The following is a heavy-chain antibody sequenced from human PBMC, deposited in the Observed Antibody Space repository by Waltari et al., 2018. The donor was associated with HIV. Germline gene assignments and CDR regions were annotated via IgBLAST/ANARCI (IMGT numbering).Heavy chain of an antibody. Sequence: QAQLAQSGGRVVQPGTSLRLSCEDSGFTPYAMQWVRQAPGKGLEWVAFISYDGSYKYYTESLKGRFTISRDNAEKLVFLQMDSLSPEDTAVYYCAKIGTIFGWWKYYFDSWGQGTLVTVSS. CDR1: GFTPYA. J-gene: IGHJ4*02. V-gene: IGHV3-30*04. CDR3: AKIGTIFGWWKYYFDS. CDR2: ISYDGSYK. D-gene: IGHD3-9*01.